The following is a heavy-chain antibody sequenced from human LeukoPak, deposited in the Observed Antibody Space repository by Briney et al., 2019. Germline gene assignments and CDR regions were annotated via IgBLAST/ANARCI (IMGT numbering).Heavy chain of an antibody. J-gene: IGHJ4*02. Sequence: GGSLRLSCEASGFTFSNYGMHWVRQAPGKGLEWVAFIRYDGSNKYYADSVKGRFTISRDNSKNTLYLQMNSLRAEDTAVYYCAKDGSDFWGDYYFDYWGQGTLVTVSS. CDR2: IRYDGSNK. CDR1: GFTFSNYG. CDR3: AKDGSDFWGDYYFDY. V-gene: IGHV3-30*02. D-gene: IGHD3-3*01.